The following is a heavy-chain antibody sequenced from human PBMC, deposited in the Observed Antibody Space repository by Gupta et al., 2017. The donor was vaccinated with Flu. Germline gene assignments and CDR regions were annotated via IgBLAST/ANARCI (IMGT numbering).Heavy chain of an antibody. CDR2: ISGSGGST. D-gene: IGHD5-18*01. J-gene: IGHJ6*03. V-gene: IGHV3-23*01. CDR3: AKPANPDTAMVKYYYYYMDV. Sequence: VRQAPGKGLEWVSAISGSGGSTYYADSVKGRFTISRDNSNNTLYLQMNSLRAEDTAVYYCAKPANPDTAMVKYYYYYMDVWGKGTTVTVSS.